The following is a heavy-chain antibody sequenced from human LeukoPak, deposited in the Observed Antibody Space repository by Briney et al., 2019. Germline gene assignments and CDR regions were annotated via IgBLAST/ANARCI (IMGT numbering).Heavy chain of an antibody. D-gene: IGHD3-22*01. Sequence: GGSLRLSCAASGFTFSSYGMHWVRRAPGKGLEWVAFIRYDGSNKYYADSVKGRFTISRNNSKNTLYLQMNSLRAEDTAVYYCAKAPRDPYYYDSSGYFPLYYMDVWGKGTTVTVSS. CDR3: AKAPRDPYYYDSSGYFPLYYMDV. CDR1: GFTFSSYG. CDR2: IRYDGSNK. V-gene: IGHV3-30*02. J-gene: IGHJ6*03.